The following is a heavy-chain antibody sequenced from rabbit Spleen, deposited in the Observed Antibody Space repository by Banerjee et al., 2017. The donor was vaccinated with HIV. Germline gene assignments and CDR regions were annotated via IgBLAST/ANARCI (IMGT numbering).Heavy chain of an antibody. CDR2: IDPVFGVT. J-gene: IGHJ4*01. V-gene: IGHV1S7*01. CDR1: GFDFSSYY. CDR3: VREVAAKFNL. D-gene: IGHD4-1*01. Sequence: QLEESGGGLVQPGGSLTLSCKASGFDFSSYYMSWVRQAPGKGLEWIGYIDPVFGVTYYANWVNGRFTISSHNAQNTLFLLLNSLTAADTATYFCVREVAAKFNLWGQGTLVTVS.